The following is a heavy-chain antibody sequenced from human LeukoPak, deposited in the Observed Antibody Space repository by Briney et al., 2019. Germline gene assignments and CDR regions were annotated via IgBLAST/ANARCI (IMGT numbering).Heavy chain of an antibody. CDR2: ISGSGGST. Sequence: PGGSLRLSCAASGFTFSSYAVSWVRQAPGKGLEWVSAISGSGGSTYYADSVKGRFTISRDNSKNTLYLQMNSLRAEDTAVYYCAREGLGVGATYYYYGMDVWGQGTTVTVSS. J-gene: IGHJ6*02. CDR3: AREGLGVGATYYYYGMDV. D-gene: IGHD1-26*01. CDR1: GFTFSSYA. V-gene: IGHV3-23*01.